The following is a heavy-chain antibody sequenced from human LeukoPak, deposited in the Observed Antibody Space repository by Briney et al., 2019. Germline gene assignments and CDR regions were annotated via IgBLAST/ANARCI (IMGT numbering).Heavy chain of an antibody. D-gene: IGHD2-15*01. CDR1: GFTFSRYT. V-gene: IGHV3-21*01. CDR2: ITSISSYI. Sequence: GGSLRLSCAASGFTFSRYTMTWVRQAPGKGLEWVSSITSISSYIYYADSVKSRFTISRDNAKNSLYLQLNSLRAEDTAVYYCAKEHSPYCSGDACYDYFDYWGQGILVTVSS. J-gene: IGHJ4*02. CDR3: AKEHSPYCSGDACYDYFDY.